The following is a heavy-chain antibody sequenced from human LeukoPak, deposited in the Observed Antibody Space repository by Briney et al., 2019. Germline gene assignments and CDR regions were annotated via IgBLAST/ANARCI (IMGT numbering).Heavy chain of an antibody. CDR2: ISSSGSTI. CDR1: GFTFSSYE. CDR3: ASLRWSNFDY. D-gene: IGHD4-23*01. J-gene: IGHJ4*02. V-gene: IGHV3-48*03. Sequence: GGSLRLSCAASGFTFSSYEMNWVRQAPGKGLEWVSYISSSGSTIYYADSVKGRFTISRDNAKNSLYLQMNSLRAEDTAVYYCASLRWSNFDYWGQGTLVTVSS.